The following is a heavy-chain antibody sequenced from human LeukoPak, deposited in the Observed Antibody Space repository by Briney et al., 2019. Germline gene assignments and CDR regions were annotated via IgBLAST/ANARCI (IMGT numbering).Heavy chain of an antibody. CDR1: GYSFTSYW. CDR2: IYPGDSDT. CDR3: ARPLVGTGYSSSWYFNY. J-gene: IGHJ4*02. Sequence: GESLKISCKGSGYSFTSYWIGWVRQMPGKGLEWMGIIYPGDSDTRCSPSFQGQVTISADKSISTAYLQWSSLTASDTAMYYCARPLVGTGYSSSWYFNYWGQGTLVTVSS. V-gene: IGHV5-51*01. D-gene: IGHD6-13*01.